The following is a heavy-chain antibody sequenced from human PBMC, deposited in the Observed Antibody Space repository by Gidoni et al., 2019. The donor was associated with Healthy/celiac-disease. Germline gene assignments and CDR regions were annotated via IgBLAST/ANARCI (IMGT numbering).Heavy chain of an antibody. CDR3: ARDPPSLNRRIGGAFDI. CDR2: RSYYGSNK. J-gene: IGHJ3*02. V-gene: IGHV3-30*01. Sequence: QVQLVESGGGVVQPGRSLRLSCAASGLTLSRYDMHWFRQAPGKGLAWVSVRSYYGSNKYYADSVNGRFTISRDNSKNTLYLQMNILRAEDTAVYYCARDPPSLNRRIGGAFDIWGQGTMVTVSS. CDR1: GLTLSRYD. D-gene: IGHD3-16*01.